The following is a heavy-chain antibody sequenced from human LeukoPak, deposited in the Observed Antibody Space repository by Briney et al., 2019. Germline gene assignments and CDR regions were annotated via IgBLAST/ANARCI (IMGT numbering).Heavy chain of an antibody. Sequence: PGGSLRLSCAVSEFTFSHFAMHWVRQAPGKGLEWVAVVSSHGNDGYYADSVKGRFTISRDNSKNTLYLQIDRVRAEDTAIYYCTRDAYNFNDFDYWGQGTLVTVSS. D-gene: IGHD5-24*01. CDR2: VSSHGNDG. CDR1: EFTFSHFA. CDR3: TRDAYNFNDFDY. J-gene: IGHJ4*02. V-gene: IGHV3-30*01.